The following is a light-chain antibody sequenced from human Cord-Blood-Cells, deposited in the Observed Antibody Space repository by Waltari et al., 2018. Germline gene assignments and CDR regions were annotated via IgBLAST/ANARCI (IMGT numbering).Light chain of an antibody. CDR1: SSDVGGYHY. CDR2: DVS. Sequence: QSALTQSASVSGSPGQSLTIPCTGTSSDVGGYHYVSWYQQHPGKAPQLIIYDVSNRPSGVSNRFSGSKSGNTASLTISGLQAEDEADYYCSSYTSSSTLVFGTGTKVTVL. CDR3: SSYTSSSTLV. J-gene: IGLJ1*01. V-gene: IGLV2-14*03.